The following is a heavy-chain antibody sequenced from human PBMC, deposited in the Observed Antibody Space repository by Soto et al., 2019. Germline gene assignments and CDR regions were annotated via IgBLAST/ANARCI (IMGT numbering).Heavy chain of an antibody. V-gene: IGHV2-70*01. CDR2: IDWDDDK. CDR1: GFSLSTSGRC. CDR3: ARMEWLLYYYYYYGMDV. J-gene: IGHJ6*02. Sequence: SGPTLVNPTQTLTLTCTFSGFSLSTSGRCVSWIRQPPGKALDWLALIDWDDDKYYSTSLKTRLTISKDTYKNQVVLTMTNMNAVETATYCSARMEWLLYYYYYYGMDVWGQGTTVHVS. D-gene: IGHD3-3*01.